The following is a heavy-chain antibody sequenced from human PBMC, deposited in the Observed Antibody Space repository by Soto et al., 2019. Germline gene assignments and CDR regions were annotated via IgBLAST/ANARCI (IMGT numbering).Heavy chain of an antibody. D-gene: IGHD3-3*01. Sequence: GGSLRLSCAASGFTFSSYWMHWVRQAPGKGLVWVSRINSDVSSTSYADSVKGRFTISRDNAKNTLYLQMNSLRAEDTAVYYCAREGYYDFWSGPTYYYYYGMDVWGQGTTVTVSS. CDR2: INSDVSST. V-gene: IGHV3-74*01. CDR3: AREGYYDFWSGPTYYYYYGMDV. CDR1: GFTFSSYW. J-gene: IGHJ6*02.